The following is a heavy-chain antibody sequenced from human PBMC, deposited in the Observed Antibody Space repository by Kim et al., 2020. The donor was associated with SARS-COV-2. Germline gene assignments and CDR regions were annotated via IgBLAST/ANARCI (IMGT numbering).Heavy chain of an antibody. CDR3: ARRYYDSSGYSYYYYYYMDV. CDR1: GGSISSSSYY. D-gene: IGHD3-22*01. CDR2: IYYSGST. J-gene: IGHJ6*03. V-gene: IGHV4-39*01. Sequence: SETLSLTCTVSGGSISSSSYYWGWIRQPPGKGLEWIGSIYYSGSTYYNPSLKSRVTISVDTSKNQFSLKLSSVTAADTAVYYCARRYYDSSGYSYYYYYYMDVWGKGTTVTVSS.